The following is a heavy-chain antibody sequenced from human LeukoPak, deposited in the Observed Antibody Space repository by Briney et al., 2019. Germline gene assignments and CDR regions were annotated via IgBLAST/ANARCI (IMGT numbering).Heavy chain of an antibody. V-gene: IGHV3-74*03. Sequence: GGSLRLSCAASGFTFSSYWMHWVRQAPGKGLVWVSRIYSDGSSYTADSVRGRFTISRDNSKNTLYLQMNSLRAEDTAIYYCAREGGGLTVAGRRGIDYWGQGSLVIVSS. J-gene: IGHJ4*02. CDR2: IYSDGSSY. D-gene: IGHD6-19*01. CDR3: AREGGGLTVAGRRGIDY. CDR1: GFTFSSYW.